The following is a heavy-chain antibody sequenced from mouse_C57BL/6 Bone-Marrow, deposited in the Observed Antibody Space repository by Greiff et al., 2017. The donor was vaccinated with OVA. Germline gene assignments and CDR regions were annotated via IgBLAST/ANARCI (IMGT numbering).Heavy chain of an antibody. D-gene: IGHD1-1*01. Sequence: QVQLQQPGAELVMPGASVKLSCKASGYTFTSYWMHWVKQRPGQGLEWIGEIDPSDSYTNYNQKFKGKSTLTVDKSSSTAYMQLSSLTSEDSAVYYCACTTVVDFDYWGQGTTLTVSS. CDR3: ACTTVVDFDY. CDR2: IDPSDSYT. V-gene: IGHV1-69*01. CDR1: GYTFTSYW. J-gene: IGHJ2*01.